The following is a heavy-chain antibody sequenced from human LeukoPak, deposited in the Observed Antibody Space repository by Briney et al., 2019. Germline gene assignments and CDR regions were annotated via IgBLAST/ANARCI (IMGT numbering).Heavy chain of an antibody. Sequence: PGGSLRLSCAASGFTFSTYAMHWVRQAPGKGLEWVAVISYDGSNKYYADSVKGRFTISRDNSKNTLFLQMNSLSADDTAVYYCARAKIASTVIYYYMDVWGKGTTVTVSS. CDR1: GFTFSTYA. CDR2: ISYDGSNK. D-gene: IGHD3-22*01. CDR3: ARAKIASTVIYYYMDV. J-gene: IGHJ6*03. V-gene: IGHV3-30*04.